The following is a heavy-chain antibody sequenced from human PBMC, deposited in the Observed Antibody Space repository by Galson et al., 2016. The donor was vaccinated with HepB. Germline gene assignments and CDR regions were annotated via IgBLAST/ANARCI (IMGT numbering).Heavy chain of an antibody. Sequence: LRLSCAASGFTFSNYVIHWVRQAPGKGLEWVAFISYDGSNKNYADSVKGRFTISRDNSKNTLYLQMNSLRPEDTAVYYCASDAVGAAQLGSWGQGTLVTASS. CDR2: ISYDGSNK. CDR3: ASDAVGAAQLGS. V-gene: IGHV3-30*04. D-gene: IGHD1-26*01. J-gene: IGHJ4*02. CDR1: GFTFSNYV.